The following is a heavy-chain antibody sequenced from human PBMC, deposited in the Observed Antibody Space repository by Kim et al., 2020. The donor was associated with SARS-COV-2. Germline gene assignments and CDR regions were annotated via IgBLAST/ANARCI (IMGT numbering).Heavy chain of an antibody. J-gene: IGHJ4*02. D-gene: IGHD3-10*01. CDR3: ARGRASDY. Sequence: GSEKFYVDSVKRRFTVSRDNAKNSLNLQMNSLRAEDTAVYFCARGRASDYWGQGTLVTVSS. V-gene: IGHV3-7*01. CDR2: GSEK.